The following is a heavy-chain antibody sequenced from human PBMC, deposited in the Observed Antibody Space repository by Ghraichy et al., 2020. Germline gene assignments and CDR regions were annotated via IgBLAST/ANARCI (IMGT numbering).Heavy chain of an antibody. CDR3: ARDAKGIAAAAHFDY. CDR1: GYTFTSYG. V-gene: IGHV1-18*01. D-gene: IGHD6-13*01. J-gene: IGHJ4*02. Sequence: ASVKVSCKASGYTFTSYGISWVRQAPGQGLEWMGWISAYNGNTNYAQKLQGRVTMTTDTSTSTAYMELRSLRSDDTAVYYCARDAKGIAAAAHFDYWGQGTLVTVSS. CDR2: ISAYNGNT.